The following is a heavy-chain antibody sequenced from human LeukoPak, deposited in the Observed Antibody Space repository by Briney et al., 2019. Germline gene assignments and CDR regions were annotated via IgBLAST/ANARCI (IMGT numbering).Heavy chain of an antibody. CDR2: IKQDGSEK. J-gene: IGHJ4*02. D-gene: IGHD2-2*01. V-gene: IGHV3-7*01. CDR3: ARGGYCSSTSCYCDY. Sequence: GGLLRLSCAASGFTFSIYWMSWLRQAPGKGLEWVANIKQDGSEKYYVDSVKGRFTISRDNAKSSLYLQMNSLRAEDTAVYYCARGGYCSSTSCYCDYWGQGALVTVSS. CDR1: GFTFSIYW.